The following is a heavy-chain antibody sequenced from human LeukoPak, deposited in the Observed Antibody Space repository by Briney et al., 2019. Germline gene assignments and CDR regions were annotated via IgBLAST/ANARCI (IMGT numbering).Heavy chain of an antibody. V-gene: IGHV3-74*01. CDR2: INSDGSWT. J-gene: IGHJ4*02. CDR1: GNYW. Sequence: GGSLRLSCAASGNYWMHWVRQAPGKGLVWVSHINSDGSWTSYADSVEGRFTISKDNAKNTVYLQMNNLRAEDTAVYYCVSFYETYWGRGTLVTVSS. CDR3: VSFYETY. D-gene: IGHD2-2*01.